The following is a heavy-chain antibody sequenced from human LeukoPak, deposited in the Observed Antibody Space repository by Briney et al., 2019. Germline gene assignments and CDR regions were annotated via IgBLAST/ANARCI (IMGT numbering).Heavy chain of an antibody. Sequence: SQTLSLTCAISGDSVSSHSAAWNWIRQSPSRGLAWPGRTYYRYKWYNESAVSVKSRIIIKPDTSKNQFSAQLNSVPTDVTEGEYCAKGEKYSGRVFDCWGQGTLVTVSS. CDR3: AKGEKYSGRVFDC. CDR1: GDSVSSHSAA. J-gene: IGHJ4*02. CDR2: TYYRYKWYN. D-gene: IGHD5-12*01. V-gene: IGHV6-1*01.